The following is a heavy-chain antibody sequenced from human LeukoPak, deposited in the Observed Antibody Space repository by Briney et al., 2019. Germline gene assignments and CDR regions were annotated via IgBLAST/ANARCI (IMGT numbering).Heavy chain of an antibody. J-gene: IGHJ4*02. V-gene: IGHV3-53*01. D-gene: IGHD3-10*01. Sequence: PGGSLRLSCAASGFTVSSNYMSWVRQAPGKGLEWVSVIYSGGSTYYADSVKGRFTISRDNSKNTLYLQMNSLRAEDTAVYYCAKSPARRMVRGVMSGYFDYWGQGTLVTVSS. CDR3: AKSPARRMVRGVMSGYFDY. CDR2: IYSGGST. CDR1: GFTVSSNY.